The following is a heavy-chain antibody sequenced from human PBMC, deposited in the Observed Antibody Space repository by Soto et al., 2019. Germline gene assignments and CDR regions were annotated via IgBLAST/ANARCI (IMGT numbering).Heavy chain of an antibody. CDR3: ARSRITIFGVVAFDP. V-gene: IGHV4-34*01. D-gene: IGHD3-3*01. J-gene: IGHJ5*02. CDR2: INHSGST. Sequence: QVQLQQWGAGLLKPSETLSLTCAVYGESFSGYYWSWIRQPPGKGLEWIGEINHSGSTNYNPSLKSRVTISVDTSKNQFSLKLSSVTVADTAVYYCARSRITIFGVVAFDPWGQGTLVTVSS. CDR1: GESFSGYY.